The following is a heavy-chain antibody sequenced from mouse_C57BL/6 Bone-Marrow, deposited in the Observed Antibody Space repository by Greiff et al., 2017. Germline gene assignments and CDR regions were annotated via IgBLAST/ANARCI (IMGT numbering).Heavy chain of an antibody. D-gene: IGHD1-1*01. J-gene: IGHJ2*01. CDR3: AREGDYYGSSSGFDD. Sequence: VQLQQSGAELARPGASVKLSCKASGYTFTSYGISWVKQRTGQGLEWIGEIYPRSGNTYYNEKFKGKATLTADKSSSTAYMELRSLTSEDSAVYFCAREGDYYGSSSGFDDWGQGTTLTVSS. CDR2: IYPRSGNT. V-gene: IGHV1-81*01. CDR1: GYTFTSYG.